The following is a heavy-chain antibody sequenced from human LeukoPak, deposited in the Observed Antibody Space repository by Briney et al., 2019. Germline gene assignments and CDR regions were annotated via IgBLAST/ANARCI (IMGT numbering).Heavy chain of an antibody. D-gene: IGHD3-10*01. CDR1: GFTFSSYA. Sequence: PGGSLRLSCAASGFTFSSYAMSWVRQAPGKGLEWVSGISGSGDNIYYADSVKGRFTISRDNSENTLSLQMNSLRAEDTALYYCARDGVNWYFDLWGRGTLVTVSS. CDR2: ISGSGDNI. CDR3: ARDGVNWYFDL. J-gene: IGHJ2*01. V-gene: IGHV3-23*01.